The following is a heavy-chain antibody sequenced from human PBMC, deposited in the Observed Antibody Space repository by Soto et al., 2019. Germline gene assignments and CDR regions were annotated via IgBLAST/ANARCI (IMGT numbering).Heavy chain of an antibody. CDR1: GGSFSGYY. V-gene: IGHV4-34*01. J-gene: IGHJ6*02. Sequence: SETLSLTCAVYGGSFSGYYWSWIRQPPGKGLEWIGEINHSGSTNYNPSLKSRVTISVDTSKNQFSLKLSSVTAADTAVYYCARAPNTGTGDNYYYGMDVWGQGTTVTVSS. CDR2: INHSGST. CDR3: ARAPNTGTGDNYYYGMDV. D-gene: IGHD1-1*01.